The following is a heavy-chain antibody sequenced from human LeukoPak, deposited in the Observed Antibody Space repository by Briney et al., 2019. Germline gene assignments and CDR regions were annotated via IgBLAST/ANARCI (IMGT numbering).Heavy chain of an antibody. D-gene: IGHD3-22*01. V-gene: IGHV4-31*03. CDR3: ARGPFYYDSSGFQYYFDY. CDR2: IYYSGTT. Sequence: SQTLSLTCTVSGGSTSSGGYYWSWIRQHPGKGLEWIGYIYYSGTTSYNPSLKSRVTLSVDTSKNQFSLKLSSVTAADTAVYYCARGPFYYDSSGFQYYFDYWGQGTLVTVSS. CDR1: GGSTSSGGYY. J-gene: IGHJ4*02.